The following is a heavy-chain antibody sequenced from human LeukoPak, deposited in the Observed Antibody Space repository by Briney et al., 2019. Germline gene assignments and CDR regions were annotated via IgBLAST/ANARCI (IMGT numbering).Heavy chain of an antibody. V-gene: IGHV4-39*07. CDR1: GGSISSGNYY. Sequence: PSQTLSLTCTVSGGSISSGNYYWSWLRQPAGKGLEWIGSVYYSGSIHYNPSLKSRVTISVDTSKNQFSLKLSSVTAADTAVYYCAREFYSSSWYGGVYWGQGTLVTVSS. D-gene: IGHD6-13*01. CDR2: VYYSGSI. J-gene: IGHJ4*02. CDR3: AREFYSSSWYGGVY.